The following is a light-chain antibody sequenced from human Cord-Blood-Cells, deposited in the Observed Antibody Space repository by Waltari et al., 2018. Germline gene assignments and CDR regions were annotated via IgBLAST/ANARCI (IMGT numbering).Light chain of an antibody. J-gene: IGKJ2*01. CDR1: QSVSRN. CDR2: GAS. CDR3: QQDNNWPMYT. V-gene: IGKV3-15*01. Sequence: EIVMTQSPATLSASPGERATLSCRHSQSVSRNLAGYQQKPGQAPSLPTYGASTRATGIPARFSGSGSVTEFTLTISSLQSEDFAVYFCQQDNNWPMYTFGQGTKLEIK.